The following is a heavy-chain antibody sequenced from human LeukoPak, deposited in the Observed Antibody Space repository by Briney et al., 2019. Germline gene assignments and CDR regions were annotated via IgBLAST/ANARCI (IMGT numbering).Heavy chain of an antibody. CDR2: IYYSGST. Sequence: SETLSLACTVSGGSISSSSYYWGWIRQPPGKGLEWIGSIYYSGSTYYNPSLKSRVTISVDTSKNQFSLKLSSVTAADTAVYYCARVPFPYYGDPHYYCYYMDVWGKGTTVTVSS. D-gene: IGHD4-17*01. V-gene: IGHV4-39*07. CDR1: GGSISSSSYY. CDR3: ARVPFPYYGDPHYYCYYMDV. J-gene: IGHJ6*03.